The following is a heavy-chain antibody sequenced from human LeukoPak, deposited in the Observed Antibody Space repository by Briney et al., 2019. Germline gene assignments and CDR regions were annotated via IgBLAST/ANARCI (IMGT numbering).Heavy chain of an antibody. Sequence: GGSLRLSCAASGFTFSNYYMSWIRQAPGKGLEWVSYISSSGTTMYYADSVKGRFIISRDNAKNSLFLQMNSLRAEDTAVYYCAVATINYYYGMDVWGQGTTVTVSS. CDR2: ISSSGTTM. J-gene: IGHJ6*02. CDR3: AVATINYYYGMDV. D-gene: IGHD5-24*01. V-gene: IGHV3-11*01. CDR1: GFTFSNYY.